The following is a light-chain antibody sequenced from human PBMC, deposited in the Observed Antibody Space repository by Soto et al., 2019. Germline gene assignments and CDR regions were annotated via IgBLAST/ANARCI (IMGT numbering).Light chain of an antibody. J-gene: IGKJ1*01. CDR1: QSVSNNY. V-gene: IGKV3-20*01. CDR2: SAS. CDR3: QQHGRSPVT. Sequence: EIVLTQSPGTLSLSPGERATLSCRASQSVSNNYLGWYQQKPGQAPRLRIYSASSRATGIPDRFSGSGSGTDFTLTISRLEPEDFAVYYCQQHGRSPVTFGQGTKVEIK.